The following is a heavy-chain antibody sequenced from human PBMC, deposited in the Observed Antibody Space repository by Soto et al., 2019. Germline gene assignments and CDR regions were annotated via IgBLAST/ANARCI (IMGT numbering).Heavy chain of an antibody. CDR1: GGTFSSYA. V-gene: IGHV1-69*06. Sequence: SVKVSCKASGGTFSSYAISWVRQAPGQGLEWMGGIIPIFGTANYAQKFQGRVTITADKSTSTAYMELSSLRSEDTAVYYCASGYCSSTSCYTPLGYYYYGMDVWGQGTTVTAP. D-gene: IGHD2-2*02. CDR2: IIPIFGTA. J-gene: IGHJ6*02. CDR3: ASGYCSSTSCYTPLGYYYYGMDV.